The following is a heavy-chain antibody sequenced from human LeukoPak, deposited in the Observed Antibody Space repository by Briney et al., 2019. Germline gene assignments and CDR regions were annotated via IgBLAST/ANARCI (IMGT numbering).Heavy chain of an antibody. D-gene: IGHD3-16*01. Sequence: SETLSLTCTVSGGSINNYYWSWIRQPPGKGLEWIGYIYSSGSTNYNPSLKSRVIVSVDTSKNQFSLKLSSVTAADTAVYYCARRTLCCGERFDPWGQGTLVTVSS. J-gene: IGHJ5*02. CDR3: ARRTLCCGERFDP. CDR2: IYSSGST. V-gene: IGHV4-59*08. CDR1: GGSINNYY.